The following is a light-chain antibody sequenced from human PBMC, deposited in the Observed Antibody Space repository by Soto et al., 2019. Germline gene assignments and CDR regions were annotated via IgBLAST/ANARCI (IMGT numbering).Light chain of an antibody. J-gene: IGKJ1*01. CDR3: QQYNNWPRT. Sequence: EIVMTQSPATLSVSPGERATLSCRASQSVSSNLAWYQQKPGQAPRLLIYDASTRATGLPARVSGSGSGTDFTLTISSLQSEDFAVYYCQQYNNWPRTFVQGTKVEFK. CDR1: QSVSSN. CDR2: DAS. V-gene: IGKV3-15*01.